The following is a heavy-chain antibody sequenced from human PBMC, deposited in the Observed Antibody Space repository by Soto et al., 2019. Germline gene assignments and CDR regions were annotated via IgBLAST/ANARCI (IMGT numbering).Heavy chain of an antibody. CDR1: GFALSGFA. CDR3: STVLG. CDR2: SSGAGINA. J-gene: IGHJ4*02. V-gene: IGHV3-23*01. Sequence: EVQLFESGGGLVQPWGSLSLSCAGSGFALSGFAMNWVRQAPGKGLEWVSASSGAGINAYYAESVRGRFTVSRDNSRNTVFVQMNSLRVEDRAVYYCSTVLGWGQGTLVTVYS.